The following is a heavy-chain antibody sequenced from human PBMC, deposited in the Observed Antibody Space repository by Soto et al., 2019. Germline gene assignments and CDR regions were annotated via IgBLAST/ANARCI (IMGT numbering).Heavy chain of an antibody. CDR3: APESEDLTSNFDY. J-gene: IGHJ4*02. CDR1: GFTFTRYS. V-gene: IGHV3-21*01. CDR2: ISSTTNYI. Sequence: EVQLVESGGGLVKPGGSLRLSCAASGFTFTRYSMNWVRQAPGKGLEWVSSISSTTNYIYYADSMKGRFTGSRDNAKNSVYLDMNSLSAEDTAVDYCAPESEDLTSNFDYWGQGTLVPVSS.